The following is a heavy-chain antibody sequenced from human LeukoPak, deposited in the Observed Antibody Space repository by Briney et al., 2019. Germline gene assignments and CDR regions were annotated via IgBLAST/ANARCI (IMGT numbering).Heavy chain of an antibody. J-gene: IGHJ5*02. CDR2: ISGSGGST. D-gene: IGHD3-3*01. Sequence: GGSLRLSCAASGFTFSSYAMSWVRQAPGKGLEWVSAISGSGGSTYYADSVKGRFTISRDNSKNTLYLQMNSLGAEDTAVYYCAKDGVTIFGVVYSPWFDPWGQGTLVTVSS. CDR1: GFTFSSYA. V-gene: IGHV3-23*01. CDR3: AKDGVTIFGVVYSPWFDP.